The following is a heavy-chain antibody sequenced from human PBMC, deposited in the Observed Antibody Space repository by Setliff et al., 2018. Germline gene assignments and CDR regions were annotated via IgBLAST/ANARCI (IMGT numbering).Heavy chain of an antibody. J-gene: IGHJ5*02. D-gene: IGHD6-19*01. V-gene: IGHV4-31*03. CDR1: GGSINSGGYY. CDR2: IYYSGST. CDR3: AREEVGRYSSGWYISSDNWFDP. Sequence: PSETLSLTCTVSGGSINSGGYYWSWIRQHPGKGLEWIGYIYYSGSTYYNPSLKSRVTISVDTSKNQFSLKLSSVTAADTAVYYCAREEVGRYSSGWYISSDNWFDPWGQGTLVTVSS.